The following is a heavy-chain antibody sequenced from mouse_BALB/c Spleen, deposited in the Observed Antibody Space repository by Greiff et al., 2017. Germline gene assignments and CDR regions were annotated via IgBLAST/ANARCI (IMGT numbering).Heavy chain of an antibody. V-gene: IGHV5-6*01. CDR2: ISSGGSYT. Sequence: DVHLVESGGDLVKPGGSLKLSCAASGFTFSSYGMSWVRQTPDKRLEWVATISSGGSYTYYPDSVKGRFTISRDNAKNTLYLQMSSLKSEDTAMYYCARHGYGNSWFAYWGQGTLVTVSA. CDR3: ARHGYGNSWFAY. D-gene: IGHD2-10*02. J-gene: IGHJ3*01. CDR1: GFTFSSYG.